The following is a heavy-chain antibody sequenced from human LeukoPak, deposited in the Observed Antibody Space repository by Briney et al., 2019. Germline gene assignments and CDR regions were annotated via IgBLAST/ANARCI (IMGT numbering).Heavy chain of an antibody. Sequence: GASVKVSCKASGGTFSSYPISWVRQAPGQGLEWMGWISAYNGNTNYAQKLQGRVTMTTDTSTSTAYMELRSLRSDDTAVYYCSVVVAAPNEDDYFDYWGQGTLVTVSS. CDR2: ISAYNGNT. V-gene: IGHV1-18*01. J-gene: IGHJ4*02. CDR3: SVVVAAPNEDDYFDY. D-gene: IGHD2-15*01. CDR1: GGTFSSYP.